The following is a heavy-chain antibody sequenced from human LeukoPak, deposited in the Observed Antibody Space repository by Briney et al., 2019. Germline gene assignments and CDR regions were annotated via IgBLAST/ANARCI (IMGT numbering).Heavy chain of an antibody. CDR3: AKVKGEVIGAFDI. D-gene: IGHD3-16*01. CDR1: RFTFSSYG. CDR2: ISYDGNNR. J-gene: IGHJ3*02. Sequence: PGRSLRLSCAASRFTFSSYGMHWVRQAPGKGLEWVAVISYDGNNRYYADSVKGRFTISRYNSKNTLYLQRNSLRAEDTAVYYCAKVKGEVIGAFDIWGQGTMVTVSS. V-gene: IGHV3-30*18.